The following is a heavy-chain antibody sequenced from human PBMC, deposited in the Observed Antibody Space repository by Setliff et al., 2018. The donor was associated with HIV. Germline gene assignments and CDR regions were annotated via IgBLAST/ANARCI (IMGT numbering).Heavy chain of an antibody. CDR2: IYHSGST. Sequence: PSETLSLTCTVSGDSMRNYHWSWIRQAPGKGLEWIGWIYHSGSTNYNPSLKNRVTISIDMSNNHFSLKLPSVTAADTAIYFCARFNALLGSSTYYDYWGPGLLVTVSS. D-gene: IGHD3-22*01. J-gene: IGHJ4*02. CDR1: GDSMRNYH. V-gene: IGHV4-59*08. CDR3: ARFNALLGSSTYYDY.